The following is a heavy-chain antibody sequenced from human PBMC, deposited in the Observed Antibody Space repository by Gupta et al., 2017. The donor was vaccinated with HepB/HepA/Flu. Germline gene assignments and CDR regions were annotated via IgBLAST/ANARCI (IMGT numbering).Heavy chain of an antibody. V-gene: IGHV3-49*04. CDR1: GFTFGDYA. J-gene: IGHJ5*02. D-gene: IGHD1-26*01. CDR2: IRSKAYGGTT. Sequence: EVQLVESGGGLVQPGRSLSLSCTASGFTFGDYAMSWVRQAPGKGLEWVGFIRSKAYGGTTEYAASVKGRFTISRDDSKSIAYLQMNSLKTEDTAVYYCTRGGGSYDHWGQGTLGNVSS. CDR3: TRGGGSYDH.